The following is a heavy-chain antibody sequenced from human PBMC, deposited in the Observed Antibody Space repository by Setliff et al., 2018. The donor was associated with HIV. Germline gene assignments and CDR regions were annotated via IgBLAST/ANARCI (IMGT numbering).Heavy chain of an antibody. J-gene: IGHJ6*02. V-gene: IGHV3-23*01. Sequence: GGSLRLSCAASGFTFSSYAMSWVRQAPGKGLEWVSAISGSGGSTYYADSVKGRFTISRDNSKNTLYLQMNSLRAEDTAVYYCAKGFQRFYNYGLDVWGQGTTVTVSS. CDR1: GFTFSSYA. CDR2: ISGSGGST. CDR3: AKGFQRFYNYGLDV.